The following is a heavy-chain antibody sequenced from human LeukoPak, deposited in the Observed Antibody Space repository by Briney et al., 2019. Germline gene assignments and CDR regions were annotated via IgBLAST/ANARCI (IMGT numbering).Heavy chain of an antibody. CDR3: AMGGSSGWYWYFDL. J-gene: IGHJ2*01. Sequence: SVKVSCKASGGTFSSYAISWVRQAPGQGLEWMGGIIPIFGTANYAQKFQGRVTITTDESTSTAYMELSSLRSEDTAVYYCAMGGSSGWYWYFDLWGRGTLATVSS. V-gene: IGHV1-69*05. CDR1: GGTFSSYA. D-gene: IGHD6-25*01. CDR2: IIPIFGTA.